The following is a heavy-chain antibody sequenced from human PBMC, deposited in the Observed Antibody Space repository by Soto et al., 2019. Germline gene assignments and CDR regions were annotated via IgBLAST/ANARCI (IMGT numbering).Heavy chain of an antibody. D-gene: IGHD2-2*01. Sequence: EVQLLESGGGLVQPGGSLRLSCAASGFTFSNFAMNWVRQAPGEGLEWVSTISGSGGSTSYADSVKGRFTISRDNSKKTVYLQMNSLRAEDTAVYFCAKLSNVYLACTTTTCPYEEVWGQGALVAVSS. CDR2: ISGSGGST. J-gene: IGHJ4*02. CDR1: GFTFSNFA. V-gene: IGHV3-23*01. CDR3: AKLSNVYLACTTTTCPYEEV.